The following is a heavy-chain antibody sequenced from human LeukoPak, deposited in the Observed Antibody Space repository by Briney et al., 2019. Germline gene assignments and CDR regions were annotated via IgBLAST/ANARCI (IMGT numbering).Heavy chain of an antibody. V-gene: IGHV1-46*01. Sequence: ASVKVSCKASGYTFTSHYMHWVRQAPGQGLEWMGIINPSGGSTSYAQKFQGRVTMTRDMSTSTVYMELSSLRSEDTAVYYCARANYDFWSGYIYYYYYYMDVWGKGTTVTVSS. D-gene: IGHD3-3*01. CDR1: GYTFTSHY. CDR2: INPSGGST. CDR3: ARANYDFWSGYIYYYYYYMDV. J-gene: IGHJ6*03.